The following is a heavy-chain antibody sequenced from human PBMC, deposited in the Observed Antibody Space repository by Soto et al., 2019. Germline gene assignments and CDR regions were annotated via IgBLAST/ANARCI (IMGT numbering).Heavy chain of an antibody. J-gene: IGHJ4*02. Sequence: SETLSLTCTVSGGSISSYYWSWIRQPPGKGLEWIGYIYYRGSTYYNPSLRSRVVMSVDTSKNQFSLKLSSVTAADTAVYYCAKDRHTTGSNYNGGLLDHWGQETLVTVSS. CDR2: IYYRGST. CDR3: AKDRHTTGSNYNGGLLDH. D-gene: IGHD3-10*01. CDR1: GGSISSYY. V-gene: IGHV4-59*01.